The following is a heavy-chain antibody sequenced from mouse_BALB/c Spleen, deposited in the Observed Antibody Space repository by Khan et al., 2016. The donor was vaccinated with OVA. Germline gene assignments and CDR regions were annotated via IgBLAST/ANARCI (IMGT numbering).Heavy chain of an antibody. CDR3: ARQPYYHYNVMDY. V-gene: IGHV2-6-1*01. CDR2: LWSDGST. J-gene: IGHJ4*01. Sequence: QVRLQQSGPGLVAPSQSLSITCTISGFSLTNYGVHWVRQPPGKGLDWLVVLWSDGSTTYTSALKSRLTINKDNSKSQVFLKMNSLQTDDTAMYFCARQPYYHYNVMDYWGQGTSVTVSS. D-gene: IGHD2-10*01. CDR1: GFSLTNYG.